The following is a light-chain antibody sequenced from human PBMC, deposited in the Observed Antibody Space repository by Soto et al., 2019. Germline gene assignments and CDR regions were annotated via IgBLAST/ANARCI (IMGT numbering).Light chain of an antibody. CDR2: LNSDGSH. V-gene: IGLV4-69*01. Sequence: QLVLTQSPSASASLGASVKLTCTLSSGHSSYAIAWHQQQPEKGPRYLMKLNSDGSHSKGDGITDRFSGSSSGAERYLTISSLQSEDEADYYCQTWGTGPWVFGGGTKVTVL. CDR3: QTWGTGPWV. J-gene: IGLJ3*02. CDR1: SGHSSYA.